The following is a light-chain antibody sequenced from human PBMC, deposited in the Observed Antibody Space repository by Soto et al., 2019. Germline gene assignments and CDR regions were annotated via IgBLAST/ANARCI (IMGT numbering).Light chain of an antibody. CDR2: GNN. CDR1: SSNIGAGYD. J-gene: IGLJ2*01. V-gene: IGLV1-40*01. CDR3: QSYDSTLSVV. Sequence: QSVLTQPPSVSGAPGQRVTISCTGSSSNIGAGYDVHWYQPLPGTAPKLLIYGNNNRPSGVPDRFSGSKSGTSASLAITGLQAEDEADYYCQSYDSTLSVVFGGGTKLTVL.